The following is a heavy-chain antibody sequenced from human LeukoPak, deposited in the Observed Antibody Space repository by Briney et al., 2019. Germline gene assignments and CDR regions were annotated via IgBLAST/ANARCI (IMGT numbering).Heavy chain of an antibody. J-gene: IGHJ6*02. CDR3: AKGDDYYYYGMDV. V-gene: IGHV3-30*18. Sequence: GRSLRLSCAASGFTFSSYGMHWVRQAPGKGLEWVAVLSYDGSNKYYADSVKGRFTISRDNSKNTLYLQMNSLRAEDTAVYYCAKGDDYYYYGMDVWGQGTTVTVSS. CDR1: GFTFSSYG. CDR2: LSYDGSNK.